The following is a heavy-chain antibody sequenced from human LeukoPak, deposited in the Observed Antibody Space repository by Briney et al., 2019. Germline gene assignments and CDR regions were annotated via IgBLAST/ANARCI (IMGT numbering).Heavy chain of an antibody. J-gene: IGHJ4*02. CDR1: GLTVSSNY. D-gene: IGHD5-24*01. CDR2: IYSSGST. Sequence: GGSLRLSCAASGLTVSSNYMSWIRQAAGKGLEWVSLIYSSGSTYYADSVKGRFTISRDNSKNTLFLQMNSLTAEDTAMYYCTRTFLSGDGYKVGYFDYWGQGTLVTVSS. CDR3: TRTFLSGDGYKVGYFDY. V-gene: IGHV3-53*01.